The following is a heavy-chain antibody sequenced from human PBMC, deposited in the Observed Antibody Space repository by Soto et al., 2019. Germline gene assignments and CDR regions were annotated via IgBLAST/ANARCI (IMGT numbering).Heavy chain of an antibody. CDR2: LYNTGST. D-gene: IGHD3-9*01. V-gene: IGHV4-59*12. Sequence: SETLSLTSTVSGASISSYYWSWIRQSPGKGLEWIGYLYNTGSTIYNPSLKSRVTISVDTSKNQFSLKVSSVTAADTALYYCVRSTGDTANWLDPWGQGALVTVSS. CDR3: VRSTGDTANWLDP. J-gene: IGHJ5*02. CDR1: GASISSYY.